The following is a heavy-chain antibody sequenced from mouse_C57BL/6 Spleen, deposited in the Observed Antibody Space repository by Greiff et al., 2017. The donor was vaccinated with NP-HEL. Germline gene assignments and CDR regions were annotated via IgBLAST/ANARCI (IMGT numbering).Heavy chain of an antibody. CDR3: ARSYYSNLDY. CDR2: ITPNPGGS. D-gene: IGHD2-5*01. V-gene: IGHV1-26*01. Sequence: EVQLQQSGPELVKPGASVKISCKASGYTFTDYYMNWVKQSPGTSLEWLGDITPNPGGSSSNQTFKGKATLTVDTSSSTAYMELRSLTSEDSAVDYCARSYYSNLDYWGQGTTLTVAS. J-gene: IGHJ2*01. CDR1: GYTFTDYY.